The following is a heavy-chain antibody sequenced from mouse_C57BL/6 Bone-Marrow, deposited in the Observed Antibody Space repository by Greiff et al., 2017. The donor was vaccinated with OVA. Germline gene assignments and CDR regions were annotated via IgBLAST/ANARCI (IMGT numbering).Heavy chain of an antibody. V-gene: IGHV14-4*01. CDR2: LDPENGDT. Sequence: EVQLQQSGAELVRPGASVKLSCTASGFTIKDDNMHWVKRRPEKGLEWIGWLDPENGDTEYASKFQGKATITADTSSNPAYLQLSSLTSEDTAVYYCTTLYYYGAWFAYWGQGTLVTVSA. D-gene: IGHD1-1*01. CDR3: TTLYYYGAWFAY. J-gene: IGHJ3*01. CDR1: GFTIKDDN.